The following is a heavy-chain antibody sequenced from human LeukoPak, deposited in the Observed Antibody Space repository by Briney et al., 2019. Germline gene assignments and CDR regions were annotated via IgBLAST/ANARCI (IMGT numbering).Heavy chain of an antibody. CDR2: IYYSGST. CDR1: GGSISSHY. D-gene: IGHD3-3*01. J-gene: IGHJ6*03. Sequence: SETLSLTCTVSGGSISSHYWSWIRQPPGKGLEWIGYIYYSGSTNYNPSLKSRVTISVDTSKNQSSLKLSSVTAADTAVYYCAREGSLSGFHYMDVWGKGTTVTVS. V-gene: IGHV4-59*11. CDR3: AREGSLSGFHYMDV.